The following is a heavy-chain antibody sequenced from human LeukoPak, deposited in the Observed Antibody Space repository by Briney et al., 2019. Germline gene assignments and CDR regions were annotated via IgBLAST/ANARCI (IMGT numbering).Heavy chain of an antibody. D-gene: IGHD1-7*01. V-gene: IGHV1-46*01. CDR1: GFTFTSYY. Sequence: GASVKVSCKASGFTFTSYYVHWVRQARGQGLEWMGIISPSGGTTGYAQKFQGRVTMTRDTSTSTLYMELSSLRYEDTAVYYCARDVAWNYSFDYWGQGTLVTVSS. CDR3: ARDVAWNYSFDY. CDR2: ISPSGGTT. J-gene: IGHJ4*02.